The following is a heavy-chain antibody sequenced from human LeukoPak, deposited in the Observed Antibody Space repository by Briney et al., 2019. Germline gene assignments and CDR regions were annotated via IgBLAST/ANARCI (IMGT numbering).Heavy chain of an antibody. CDR3: AKDRSLDGYNAFFDY. V-gene: IGHV3-43D*04. CDR2: IIWDGFTT. Sequence: GGSLRLSCVASGFTFDVYAMHWVRQAPGKGLEWVSLIIWDGFTTYYADSVKGRFTISRDNSKNSLYLQMNSLRTEDTALYYCAKDRSLDGYNAFFDYWGQGTLVTVSS. D-gene: IGHD5-24*01. J-gene: IGHJ4*02. CDR1: GFTFDVYA.